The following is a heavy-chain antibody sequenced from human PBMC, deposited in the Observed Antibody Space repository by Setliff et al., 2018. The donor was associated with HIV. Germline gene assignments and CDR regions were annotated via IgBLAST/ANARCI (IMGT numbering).Heavy chain of an antibody. Sequence: SETLSLTCTVSGGSISSGGYYWSWIRQLPGKGLEWIGNIYNSGRTYYNPSLKSRATISVDTSEDQFSLKLSSVTAADTAVYYCARGANYYDSSGYYDYWGQGTLVTVSS. CDR1: GGSISSGGYY. CDR3: ARGANYYDSSGYYDY. V-gene: IGHV4-31*03. CDR2: IYNSGRT. J-gene: IGHJ4*02. D-gene: IGHD3-22*01.